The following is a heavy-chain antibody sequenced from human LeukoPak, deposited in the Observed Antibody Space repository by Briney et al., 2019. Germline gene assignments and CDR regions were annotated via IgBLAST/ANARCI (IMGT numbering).Heavy chain of an antibody. CDR1: GGSISSSDYY. J-gene: IGHJ5*02. D-gene: IGHD2-15*01. CDR3: ARALGYCSGGSCTRGYNWFDP. Sequence: PSETLSLTCTVSGGSISSSDYYWGWIRQPPGKGLEWIGSIYYGGSTYHNPSLKSRVTISVDTSMNQFSLKLSFVTTADTAVYYCARALGYCSGGSCTRGYNWFDPWGQGTLVTVPS. V-gene: IGHV4-39*01. CDR2: IYYGGST.